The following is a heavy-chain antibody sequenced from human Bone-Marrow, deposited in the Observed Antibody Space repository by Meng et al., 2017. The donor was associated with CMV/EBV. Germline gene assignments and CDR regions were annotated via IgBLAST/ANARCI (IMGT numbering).Heavy chain of an antibody. J-gene: IGHJ6*02. CDR1: GFTVSSNY. D-gene: IGHD6-13*01. CDR2: IYSGGST. V-gene: IGHV3-53*01. CDR3: ASPMYSSSWYAYYYYGMDV. Sequence: GESLKISCAASGFTVSSNYMSWVRQAPGKGLEWVSVIYSGGSTYYADSVKGRFTISRDNSKNTLYLQMNSLRAEDTAVYYCASPMYSSSWYAYYYYGMDVWAQGTTVTVSS.